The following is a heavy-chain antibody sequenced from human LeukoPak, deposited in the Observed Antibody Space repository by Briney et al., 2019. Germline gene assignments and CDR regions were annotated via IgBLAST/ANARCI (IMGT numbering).Heavy chain of an antibody. CDR1: GDSISANF. J-gene: IGHJ4*02. V-gene: IGHV4-59*01. D-gene: IGHD1-1*01. Sequence: SETLSLTCTVSGDSISANFWSWVRQPPGKGLEWIGYIYYSGDANYNPSLKGRVTISIDTSKNQFSLRLNSVTAADTAVYYCARKEGTHWGQGTLVTVSS. CDR3: ARKEGTH. CDR2: IYYSGDA.